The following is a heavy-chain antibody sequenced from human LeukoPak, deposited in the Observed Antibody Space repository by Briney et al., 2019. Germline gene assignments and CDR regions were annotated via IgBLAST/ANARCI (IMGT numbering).Heavy chain of an antibody. CDR3: ARDYEVPYDSGWYLFDY. V-gene: IGHV1-46*01. D-gene: IGHD6-19*01. CDR2: INPSGGST. CDR1: GYTFTSYY. J-gene: IGHJ4*02. Sequence: ASVKVSCKASGYTFTSYYMHWVRQAPGQGLEWMGIINPSGGSTSYAQNFQGRVTMTRDMSTSTVYMELSSLRSEDTAMYYCARDYEVPYDSGWYLFDYWGQGTLVTVSS.